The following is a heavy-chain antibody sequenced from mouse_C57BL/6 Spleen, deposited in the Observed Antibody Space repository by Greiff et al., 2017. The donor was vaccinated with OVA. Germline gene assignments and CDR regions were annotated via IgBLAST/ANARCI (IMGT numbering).Heavy chain of an antibody. CDR1: GYAFSSSW. CDR2: IYPVDGDT. Sequence: QVQLQQSGPELVKPGASVKISCKASGYAFSSSWMNWVKQRPGKGLEWIGRIYPVDGDTNYNGKFKGKATLTADKSSSTSYMQLSSLTSVDSAVYFCASFYSNFGDYYAMDYWGQGTSVTVSS. V-gene: IGHV1-82*01. CDR3: ASFYSNFGDYYAMDY. D-gene: IGHD2-5*01. J-gene: IGHJ4*01.